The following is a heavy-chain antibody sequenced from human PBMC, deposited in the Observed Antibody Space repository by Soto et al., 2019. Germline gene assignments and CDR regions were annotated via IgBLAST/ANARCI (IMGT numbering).Heavy chain of an antibody. CDR1: GFTFDDYT. J-gene: IGHJ6*03. Sequence: GGSLRLSCAASGFTFDDYTMHWVRQAPGKGLEWVSLISWDGGSTYYADSVKGRFTISRDNSKNSLYLQMNSLRTEDTALYYCALSYGSGRPTHMYVWGKGTTVTVAS. V-gene: IGHV3-43*01. D-gene: IGHD3-10*01. CDR3: ALSYGSGRPTHMYV. CDR2: ISWDGGST.